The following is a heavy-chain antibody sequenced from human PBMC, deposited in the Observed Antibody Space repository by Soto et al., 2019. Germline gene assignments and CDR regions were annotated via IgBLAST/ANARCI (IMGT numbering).Heavy chain of an antibody. CDR3: KKDLYVQPPIGCFDL. Sequence: GSLRLSSETAGFRLSDYAMNWVRQAPGRGLELVSVISCDGDICYYADSVKGRFTISRDDSKNTLYLLMNNLRVEDTAVYYCKKDLYVQPPIGCFDLWGQGTLVT. CDR1: GFRLSDYA. D-gene: IGHD3-10*02. CDR2: ISCDGDIC. J-gene: IGHJ5*02. V-gene: IGHV3-23*01.